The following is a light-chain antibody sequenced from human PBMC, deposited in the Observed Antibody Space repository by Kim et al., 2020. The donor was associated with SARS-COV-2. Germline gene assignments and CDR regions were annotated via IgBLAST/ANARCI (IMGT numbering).Light chain of an antibody. Sequence: TGERASLSCRASQSVSRGYLAWYQQKRGQPPRLLIYGTSNRATGIPDRFSGSGSGTDFTLTISRLEPEDFAVYYCQQYSSPPLLTFGGGTKVDIK. CDR1: QSVSRGY. CDR3: QQYSSPPLLT. V-gene: IGKV3-20*01. J-gene: IGKJ4*01. CDR2: GTS.